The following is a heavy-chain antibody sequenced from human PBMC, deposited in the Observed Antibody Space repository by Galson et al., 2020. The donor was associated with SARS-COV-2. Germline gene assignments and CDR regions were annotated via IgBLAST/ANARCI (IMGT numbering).Heavy chain of an antibody. CDR2: KQPDGSDK. CDR1: GFTLSIHW. D-gene: IGHD7-27*01. Sequence: GESLKISCVGSGFTLSIHWMSWVRQAPGKGLEWVADKQPDGSDKYYVDSVKGRFTIPRDNAQNSSYLQMNSLRAEDTAMYYCARGHWGRDYWGQGTLVTVSS. V-gene: IGHV3-7*04. CDR3: ARGHWGRDY. J-gene: IGHJ4*02.